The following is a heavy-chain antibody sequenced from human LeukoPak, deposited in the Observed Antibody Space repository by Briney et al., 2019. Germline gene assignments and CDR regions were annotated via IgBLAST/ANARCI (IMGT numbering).Heavy chain of an antibody. Sequence: PGGSLRLSCAASGFTFSDYYMSWIRQAPGKGLEWVSYISSSGSTIYYADSVKGRFTISRDNAKNSLYLQMNSLRAEDTAVYYCARGPPFYDSSGEDDAFDIWGQGTMVTVSS. J-gene: IGHJ3*02. D-gene: IGHD3-22*01. CDR3: ARGPPFYDSSGEDDAFDI. V-gene: IGHV3-11*01. CDR2: ISSSGSTI. CDR1: GFTFSDYY.